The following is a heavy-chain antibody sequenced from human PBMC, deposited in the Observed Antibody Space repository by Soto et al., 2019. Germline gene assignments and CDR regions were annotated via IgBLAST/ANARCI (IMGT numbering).Heavy chain of an antibody. CDR2: IYYRGTT. CDR3: ARDYGDYQFDY. Sequence: LTCTVSGGSISSSSYYWGWIRQPPGKGLEWIGNIYYRGTTYYNPSLKSRVTISVDTSKNQFSLKLASVTAADTAVYYCARDYGDYQFDYWGQGTLVTVSS. J-gene: IGHJ4*02. V-gene: IGHV4-39*02. CDR1: GGSISSSSYY. D-gene: IGHD4-17*01.